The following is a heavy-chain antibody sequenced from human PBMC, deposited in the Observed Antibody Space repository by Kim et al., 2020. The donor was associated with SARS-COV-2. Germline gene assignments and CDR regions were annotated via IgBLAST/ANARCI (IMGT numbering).Heavy chain of an antibody. J-gene: IGHJ4*02. CDR3: AIRRGTHYFDY. V-gene: IGHV3-23*01. D-gene: IGHD3-16*01. Sequence: TNSADSPKGRFTISRDNSKNTVYLQMNSLRAEDTAVYYCAIRRGTHYFDYWGQGALVTVSS. CDR2: T.